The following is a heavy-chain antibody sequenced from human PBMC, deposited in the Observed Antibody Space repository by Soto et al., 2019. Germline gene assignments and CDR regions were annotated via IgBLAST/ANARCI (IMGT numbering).Heavy chain of an antibody. D-gene: IGHD2-21*01. CDR1: GFTFRSYS. CDR3: VSSRRELFAVVPTSDV. Sequence: GGSLRLSCEASGFTFRSYSFNWVRQAPGQGLEWVSFISSGAYTVYYADSLEGRFSISRDDAKNSVYLQMTGLRIDDTAVYYCVSSRRELFAVVPTSDVWGRGSLVTVSS. J-gene: IGHJ4*02. CDR2: ISSGAYTV. V-gene: IGHV3-48*01.